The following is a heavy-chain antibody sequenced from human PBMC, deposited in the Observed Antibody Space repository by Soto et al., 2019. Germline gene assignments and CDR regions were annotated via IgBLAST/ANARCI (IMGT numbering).Heavy chain of an antibody. CDR2: IYASGST. V-gene: IGHV4-4*07. CDR1: GGSISSYY. Sequence: KASETLSLTCTVSGGSISSYYWSWIRQPAGKGLEWVGRIYASGSTNYNPSLESRVTMSVDTSKNQFSLKVSPVTAADTAVYYCARDVYGSTTSGYYYYGMDVWGQGTTVTVSS. D-gene: IGHD2-2*01. J-gene: IGHJ6*02. CDR3: ARDVYGSTTSGYYYYGMDV.